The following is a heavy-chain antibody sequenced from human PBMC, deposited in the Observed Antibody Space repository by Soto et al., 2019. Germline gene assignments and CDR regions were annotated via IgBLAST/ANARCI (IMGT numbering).Heavy chain of an antibody. CDR2: IWSDANDT. CDR3: AKLSTTVTTRVRFDY. CDR1: GFSFSTFA. V-gene: IGHV3-33*06. Sequence: HPGGSLRLSCTASGFSFSTFALHWVRQAPGKGLEWVAIIWSDANDTYYADSVKGRFTISSDNSKNTLFLQMNSLRAEDTAVYHCAKLSTTVTTRVRFDYWGQGTLVTVSS. D-gene: IGHD4-17*01. J-gene: IGHJ4*02.